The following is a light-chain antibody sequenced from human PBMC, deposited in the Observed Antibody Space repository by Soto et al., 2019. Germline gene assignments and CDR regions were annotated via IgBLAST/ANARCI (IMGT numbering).Light chain of an antibody. Sequence: EIVLTQSPGTLSLSPGERATLSCRASQSVYSSYLAWYQQKPGQAPRLLIYAASRRATGIPDRFSGSGSGTDFTITISRLEPEDSAVYDCEQYGRSPRVLFTFGPVTKVDIK. CDR2: AAS. V-gene: IGKV3-20*01. CDR1: QSVYSSY. CDR3: EQYGRSPRVLFT. J-gene: IGKJ3*01.